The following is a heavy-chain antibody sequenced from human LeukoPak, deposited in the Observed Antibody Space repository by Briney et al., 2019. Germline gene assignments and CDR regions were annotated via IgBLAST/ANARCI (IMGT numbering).Heavy chain of an antibody. D-gene: IGHD4-17*01. CDR2: INYSGST. CDR3: ARGVYGDPRRRPNFDI. Sequence: SETLSLTCAVYGGSLSGYYWSWIRQPPGKGLEWIGEINYSGSTNYNPSLKSRVTISVDTSKNQFSLKLSSVTAADTAVYYCARGVYGDPRRRPNFDIWGQGTMVTVSS. J-gene: IGHJ3*02. CDR1: GGSLSGYY. V-gene: IGHV4-34*01.